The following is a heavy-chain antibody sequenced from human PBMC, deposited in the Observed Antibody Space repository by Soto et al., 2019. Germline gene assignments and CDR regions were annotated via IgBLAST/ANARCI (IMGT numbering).Heavy chain of an antibody. Sequence: EVQLVESGGGLVQPGGSLRLSCAASGFTFSNYAMHWVRQAPGKGLEYVSTISSNGGSTYYASSVKGRFTISRDNSKNTLYLQMGSLRAGDMAVYYCASSRDGYSFDYWGQGTLVTVSS. V-gene: IGHV3-64*01. D-gene: IGHD4-4*01. CDR2: ISSNGGST. CDR1: GFTFSNYA. CDR3: ASSRDGYSFDY. J-gene: IGHJ4*02.